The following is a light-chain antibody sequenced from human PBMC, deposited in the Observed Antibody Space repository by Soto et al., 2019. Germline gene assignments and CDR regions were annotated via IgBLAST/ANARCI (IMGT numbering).Light chain of an antibody. Sequence: QSALTQPRSVSGSPGQSVTISCTGTSSDVGGHNYVSWYQQHPGKAPKLMIYDVTKRPSGVPDRFSGSKSGNTASLTISGLQAEDEADYYCCSYVGSYSLRFGGGTKLTVL. CDR2: DVT. CDR1: SSDVGGHNY. J-gene: IGLJ3*02. V-gene: IGLV2-11*01. CDR3: CSYVGSYSLR.